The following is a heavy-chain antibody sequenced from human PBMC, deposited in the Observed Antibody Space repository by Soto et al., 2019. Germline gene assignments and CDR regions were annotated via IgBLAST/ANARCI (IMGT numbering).Heavy chain of an antibody. D-gene: IGHD4-17*01. V-gene: IGHV4-30-2*01. J-gene: IGHJ6*02. Sequence: SETLSLTCAVSGCSLSSGGYSWSWIRQPPGKGLEWIGFIYHSGSTYYNPSLKSRVTISVDRSKNQFSLKLTSVTAADTAVYFCARSDMTTVTEGPNYYYGMDVWGQGTTVTVSS. CDR3: ARSDMTTVTEGPNYYYGMDV. CDR1: GCSLSSGGYS. CDR2: IYHSGST.